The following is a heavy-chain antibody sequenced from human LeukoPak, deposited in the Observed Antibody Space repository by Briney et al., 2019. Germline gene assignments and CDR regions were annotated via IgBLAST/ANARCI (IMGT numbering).Heavy chain of an antibody. Sequence: GGSLRLSCAASGFTFSSYWMHWVRQAPGKGLVWVSRINSDGSSTSYADSVKGRFTISRDNAKNTLYLQMNSLRAEDTAVYYCARERLVLCNWFDPWGQRTLVTVSS. CDR3: ARERLVLCNWFDP. CDR2: INSDGSST. CDR1: GFTFSSYW. V-gene: IGHV3-74*01. D-gene: IGHD6-19*01. J-gene: IGHJ5*02.